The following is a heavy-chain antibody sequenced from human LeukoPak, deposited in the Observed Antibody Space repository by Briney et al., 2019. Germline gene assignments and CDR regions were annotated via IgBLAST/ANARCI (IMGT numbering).Heavy chain of an antibody. J-gene: IGHJ4*02. CDR3: ATGTYYYDSSGYHLGYFDY. V-gene: IGHV1-24*01. CDR1: GYSFTSNY. D-gene: IGHD3-22*01. CDR2: FDPEDGET. Sequence: GASVKVSCKASGYSFTSNYIHWVRQAPGKGLEWMGGFDPEDGETIYAQKFQGRVTMTEDTSTDTAYMELSSLRSEDTAVYYCATGTYYYDSSGYHLGYFDYWGQGTLVTVSS.